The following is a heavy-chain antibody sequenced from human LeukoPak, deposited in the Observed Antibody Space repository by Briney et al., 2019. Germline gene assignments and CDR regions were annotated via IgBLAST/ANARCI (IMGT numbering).Heavy chain of an antibody. Sequence: SVKVSCKASGGTFSSYAISWVRQAPGQGLEWMGGIIPIFGTANYAQKFQGRVTITADESTSTAYMELSSLRSEDTAVYYCARAHQYYYGSGSSSYFDYWGRGTLVTVSS. J-gene: IGHJ4*02. D-gene: IGHD3-10*01. CDR2: IIPIFGTA. CDR1: GGTFSSYA. CDR3: ARAHQYYYGSGSSSYFDY. V-gene: IGHV1-69*01.